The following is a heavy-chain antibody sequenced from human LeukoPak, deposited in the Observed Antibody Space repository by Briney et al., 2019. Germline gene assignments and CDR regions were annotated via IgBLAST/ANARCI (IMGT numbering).Heavy chain of an antibody. J-gene: IGHJ4*02. Sequence: PGGSLRLSSAPSGFTASSNYMSWVRQAPAKGLEWVSVIYSGGSTYYVVSVKGRFTISRDNSKNTLYLQMNSLRAEDTAVYYCARGVALHSDGWTPPVYWGQGTLVTVSS. CDR1: GFTASSNY. CDR3: ARGVALHSDGWTPPVY. CDR2: IYSGGST. D-gene: IGHD6-19*01. V-gene: IGHV3-66*01.